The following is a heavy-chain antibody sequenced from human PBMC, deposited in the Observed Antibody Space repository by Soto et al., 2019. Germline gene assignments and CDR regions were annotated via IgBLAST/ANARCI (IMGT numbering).Heavy chain of an antibody. CDR2: IYWHDDK. CDR1: GFSLSTTGVG. J-gene: IGHJ4*02. Sequence: QITLKESGPTLVKPTQTLTLTCTFSGFSLSTTGVGVSWIRQPPGKALEWLALIYWHDDKRYSPSLKSRLTSTKDPSKNQVVLTMTNMDPVDTATYYCTHRGGATVGLYYFDYWGQGALVTVSS. V-gene: IGHV2-5*01. CDR3: THRGGATVGLYYFDY. D-gene: IGHD3-16*01.